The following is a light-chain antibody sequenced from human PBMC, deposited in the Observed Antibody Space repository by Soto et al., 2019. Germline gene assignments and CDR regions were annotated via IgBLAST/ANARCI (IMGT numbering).Light chain of an antibody. Sequence: QSALTQPPSASGSPGQSVTISCTGTSSDVGGYNYVSWYQQHPGKAPKLMIYEVSKRPSGVPDRFSGSKSGNTASLTVSGLQAEDEADYYCGSYAGSIPYVFGTGTKLTVL. CDR2: EVS. V-gene: IGLV2-8*01. CDR3: GSYAGSIPYV. CDR1: SSDVGGYNY. J-gene: IGLJ1*01.